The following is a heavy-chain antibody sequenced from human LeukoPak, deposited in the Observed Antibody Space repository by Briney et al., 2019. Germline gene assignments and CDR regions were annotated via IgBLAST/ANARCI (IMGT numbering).Heavy chain of an antibody. CDR1: GFTFSSYG. J-gene: IGHJ4*02. CDR3: AKATATVTTEGFDY. D-gene: IGHD4-17*01. CDR2: ISGSGGST. Sequence: GGSLRLSCAASGFTFSSYGMHWVRQAPGKGLEWVAAISGSGGSTYYADSVKGRFTISRDNSKNTLYLQMNSLRAEDTAVYYCAKATATVTTEGFDYWGQGTLVTVSS. V-gene: IGHV3-23*01.